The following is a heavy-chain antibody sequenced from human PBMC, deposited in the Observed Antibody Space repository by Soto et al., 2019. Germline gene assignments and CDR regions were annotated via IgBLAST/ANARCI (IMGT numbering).Heavy chain of an antibody. CDR3: ARESSYGRVGYFDH. CDR2: IYYDGSYE. V-gene: IGHV3-33*01. CDR1: GFTFNKYG. J-gene: IGHJ4*02. D-gene: IGHD1-26*01. Sequence: QVQLVESGGAVGQPGGSLRLSCAASGFTFNKYGIHWVRQAPGKGLEWVAMIYYDGSYEYYSDSVKGRVTISRDNSKNTVDLLMNSLTVEDTGVYYCARESSYGRVGYFDHWGRGALVIVSS.